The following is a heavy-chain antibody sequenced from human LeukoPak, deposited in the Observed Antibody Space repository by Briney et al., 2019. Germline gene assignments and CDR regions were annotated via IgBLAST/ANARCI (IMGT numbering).Heavy chain of an antibody. CDR2: IIPIFGTA. D-gene: IGHD3-10*01. CDR3: VGGEVGNWFDP. J-gene: IGHJ5*02. V-gene: IGHV1-69*13. CDR1: GGTFSSYA. Sequence: ASVKVSCKASGGTFSSYAISWVRQAPGQGLEWMGGIIPIFGTANYAQKFQGRVTITADESTSTAYMELSSLRSEDTAVYYCVGGEVGNWFDPWGQGTLVTVSS.